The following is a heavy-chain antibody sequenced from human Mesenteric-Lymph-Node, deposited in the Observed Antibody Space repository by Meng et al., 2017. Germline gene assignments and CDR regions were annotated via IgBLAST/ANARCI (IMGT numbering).Heavy chain of an antibody. CDR1: GFTFNIYG. CDR3: ARDPAPMGQLWLNPNYYFDY. CDR2: IWWHGNNQ. J-gene: IGHJ4*02. D-gene: IGHD5-18*01. Sequence: GESLKISCAASGFTFNIYGMHWVRQAPGKGLEWLAIIWWHGNNQKYAESVKGRFTISRDNSKNTLYLQMNSLRAEDTAVYYCARDPAPMGQLWLNPNYYFDYWGQGTLVTVSS. V-gene: IGHV3-30*02.